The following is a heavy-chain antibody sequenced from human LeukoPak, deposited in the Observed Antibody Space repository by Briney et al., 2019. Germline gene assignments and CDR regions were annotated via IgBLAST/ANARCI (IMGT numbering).Heavy chain of an antibody. Sequence: SVKVSCKASGGTFSSYAISWVRQAPGQGLEWMGGIIPIFGTANHAQKFQGRVTITADKSTSTAYMELSSLRSEDTAVYYCARTAYSSTWYSRYFDLWGRGTLVTVSS. CDR3: ARTAYSSTWYSRYFDL. CDR1: GGTFSSYA. CDR2: IIPIFGTA. V-gene: IGHV1-69*06. D-gene: IGHD6-13*01. J-gene: IGHJ2*01.